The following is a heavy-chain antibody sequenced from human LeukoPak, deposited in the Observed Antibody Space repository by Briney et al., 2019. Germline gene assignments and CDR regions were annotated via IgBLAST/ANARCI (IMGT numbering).Heavy chain of an antibody. CDR3: ARGRARARYFDL. CDR1: GGSFSGYY. J-gene: IGHJ2*01. CDR2: INHSGST. Sequence: SETLSLTCAVYGGSFSGYYWSWIRQPPGKGLEWIGEINHSGSTNYNPSLKSRVTISVDTSKNQFSLKLSSVTAADTAVYYCARGRARARYFDLWGRGTLVTVSS. V-gene: IGHV4-34*01.